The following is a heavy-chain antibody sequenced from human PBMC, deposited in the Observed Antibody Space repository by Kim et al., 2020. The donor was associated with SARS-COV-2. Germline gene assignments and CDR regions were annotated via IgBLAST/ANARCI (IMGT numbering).Heavy chain of an antibody. CDR3: ARDSLLRYFDWLLHPFDP. V-gene: IGHV3-30*03. Sequence: GGSLRLSCAASGFTFSSYGIHWVRQAPGKGLEWVAVILYDGSNRYYADSVKGRFTISRDNSKNTLYLQMNSLRAEDTAVYYCARDSLLRYFDWLLHPFDPWGQGTLVTVSS. D-gene: IGHD3-9*01. J-gene: IGHJ5*02. CDR1: GFTFSSYG. CDR2: ILYDGSNR.